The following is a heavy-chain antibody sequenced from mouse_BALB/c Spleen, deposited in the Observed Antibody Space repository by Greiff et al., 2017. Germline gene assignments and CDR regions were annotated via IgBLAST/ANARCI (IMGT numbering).Heavy chain of an antibody. V-gene: IGHV1-55*01. Sequence: QVQLQQPGAELVKPGTSVKLSCTASGYNFTSYWINWVKLRPGQGLEWIGDIYPGSGSTNYNEKFKSKATLTVDTSSSTAYMQLSSLASEDSALYDCAREKELLRAYFDYWGQGTTRTVAS. D-gene: IGHD1-1*01. CDR1: GYNFTSYW. J-gene: IGHJ2*01. CDR2: IYPGSGST. CDR3: AREKELLRAYFDY.